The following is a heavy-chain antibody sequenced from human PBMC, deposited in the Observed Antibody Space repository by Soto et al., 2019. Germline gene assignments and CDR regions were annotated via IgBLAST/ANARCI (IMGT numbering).Heavy chain of an antibody. Sequence: PGGSLRLSCAASGFTFSSYEMNWVRQAPGKGLEWVSYISSSGSTIYYADSVKGRFTISRDNAKNSLYLQMNSLRAEDTAVYYCARQSGWYGAPPSYADGMDVWGQGTTVTVSS. CDR3: ARQSGWYGAPPSYADGMDV. CDR2: ISSSGSTI. V-gene: IGHV3-48*03. D-gene: IGHD6-19*01. CDR1: GFTFSSYE. J-gene: IGHJ6*02.